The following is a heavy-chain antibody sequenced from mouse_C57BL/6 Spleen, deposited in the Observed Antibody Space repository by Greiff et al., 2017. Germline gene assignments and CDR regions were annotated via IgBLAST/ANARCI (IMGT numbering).Heavy chain of an antibody. J-gene: IGHJ3*01. V-gene: IGHV5-9*01. Sequence: DVQLVESGGGLVKPGGSLKLSCAASGFTFSSYTMSWVRQTPEKRLEWVATISGGGGNTYYPDSVKGRFTISRDNAKNTLYLQMSSLRSEDTALYYCARQEDSSGYGGFAYWGQGTLVTVSA. CDR3: ARQEDSSGYGGFAY. CDR1: GFTFSSYT. D-gene: IGHD3-2*02. CDR2: ISGGGGNT.